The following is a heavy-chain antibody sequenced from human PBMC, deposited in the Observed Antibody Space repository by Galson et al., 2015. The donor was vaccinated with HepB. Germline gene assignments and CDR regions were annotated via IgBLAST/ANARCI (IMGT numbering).Heavy chain of an antibody. J-gene: IGHJ5*02. CDR1: GGTFSTST. V-gene: IGHV1-69*13. D-gene: IGHD3-22*01. Sequence: SVKVSCKASGGTFSTSTLSWVRQTPGQGLEWMGGITPIFGPENSAKKFQGRVTITADESTRTAYMEVRRLRSEDTAVYYCAKQHDTRGYYPSWGQGTLVTVSS. CDR3: AKQHDTRGYYPS. CDR2: ITPIFGPE.